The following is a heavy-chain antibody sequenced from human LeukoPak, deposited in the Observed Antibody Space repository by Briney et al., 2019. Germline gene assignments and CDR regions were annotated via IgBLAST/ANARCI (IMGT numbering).Heavy chain of an antibody. CDR2: IYGSGVSI. Sequence: PGGSLRLSCVASGFTFKNYVMNWVRQAPGKGLEWLATIYGSGVSISYADSVKGRFTISGDNPNNTLYLQMNSLRAEDTAMYYCAKDLGWELPAEAYWGQGILVTVSS. D-gene: IGHD1-26*01. J-gene: IGHJ4*02. CDR1: GFTFKNYV. CDR3: AKDLGWELPAEAY. V-gene: IGHV3-23*01.